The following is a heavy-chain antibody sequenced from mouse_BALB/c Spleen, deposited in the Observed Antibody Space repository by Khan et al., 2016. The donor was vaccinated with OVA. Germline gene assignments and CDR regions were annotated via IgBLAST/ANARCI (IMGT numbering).Heavy chain of an antibody. CDR1: GYSFTTYY. D-gene: IGHD1-1*01. J-gene: IGHJ3*01. CDR3: ARHCSSSWFAY. CDR2: IDPFNDNT. Sequence: VQLQQSGPELMKPGASVKISCKASGYSFTTYYIHWVKQSHGKSFEWIGYIDPFNDNTHFNQKLKGKATLTVDKYSSQAYMHLRSLNSEDYAVYYCARHCSSSWFAYWGQGTLVTVSA. V-gene: IGHV1S135*01.